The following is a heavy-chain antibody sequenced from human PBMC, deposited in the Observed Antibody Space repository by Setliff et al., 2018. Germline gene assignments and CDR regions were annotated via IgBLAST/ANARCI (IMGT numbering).Heavy chain of an antibody. D-gene: IGHD2-8*02. CDR3: ARLSPYNTGPPFDY. J-gene: IGHJ4*02. CDR2: IDPSGNT. Sequence: SETLSLTCTVSGGSISSGSNYWSWIRQPAGRGLEWIGHIDPSGNTNYHPSLKSRVTISGDTSKNHFSLNLRSVTAADTAVYYCARLSPYNTGPPFDYWGQGTLVTVSS. V-gene: IGHV4-61*09. CDR1: GGSISSGSNY.